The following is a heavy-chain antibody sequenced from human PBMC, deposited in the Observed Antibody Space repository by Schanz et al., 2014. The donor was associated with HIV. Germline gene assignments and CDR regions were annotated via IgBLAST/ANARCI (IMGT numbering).Heavy chain of an antibody. V-gene: IGHV1-69*06. J-gene: IGHJ6*02. CDR3: AKSPIFGDVIFYGMDV. D-gene: IGHD3-3*02. Sequence: QVQLVQSGAEVKKPGSSVKVSCKASGGSFSRSAVSWVRQAPGQGLEWMGGIIPMYGTANYARKFQGRVTITADRSTTAYMQLNSLKSDDTAVYYCAKSPIFGDVIFYGMDVWGQGTTVTVSS. CDR2: IIPMYGTA. CDR1: GGSFSRSA.